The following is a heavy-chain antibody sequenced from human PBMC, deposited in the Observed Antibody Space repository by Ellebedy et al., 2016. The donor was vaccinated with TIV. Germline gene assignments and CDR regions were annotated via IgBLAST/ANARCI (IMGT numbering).Heavy chain of an antibody. Sequence: ASVKVSCKASGYTFTGYFLHWVRQAPGQGLEWMGWINPNSGATNYAQKFQGRVTMTRDTSISTAYMELSSLRSDDTAVYYCARDRLGGIVVVPGAKSPPEMDVWGQGTTVTVSS. CDR2: INPNSGAT. V-gene: IGHV1-2*02. CDR3: ARDRLGGIVVVPGAKSPPEMDV. D-gene: IGHD2-2*01. J-gene: IGHJ6*02. CDR1: GYTFTGYF.